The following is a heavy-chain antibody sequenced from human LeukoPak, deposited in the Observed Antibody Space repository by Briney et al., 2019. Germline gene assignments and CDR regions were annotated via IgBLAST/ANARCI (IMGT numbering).Heavy chain of an antibody. CDR3: ARDIGYYYDSSAYSEDGY. V-gene: IGHV3-7*01. CDR1: GFTFSSYW. J-gene: IGHJ4*02. D-gene: IGHD3-22*01. CDR2: IKQDGSEK. Sequence: PGGSLRLSCAASGFTFSSYWMSWVRQAPGKGLEWVANIKQDGSEKYYVDSVKGRFTISRDNAKNSLYLQMNSLRAEDTAVYYCARDIGYYYDSSAYSEDGYWGQGTLVTVSS.